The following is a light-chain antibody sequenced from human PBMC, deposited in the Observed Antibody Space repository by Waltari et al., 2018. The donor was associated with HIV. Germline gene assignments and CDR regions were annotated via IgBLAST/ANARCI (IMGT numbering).Light chain of an antibody. V-gene: IGLV2-23*02. CDR2: EVT. CDR3: CSYAGSDTLV. Sequence: QSALTQPASVSGSPGQTITISCTGTNSDVGNYNLVSWYRQHPDKAPNLLIFEVTRRPAGVADRFAGSKSGNTASLTISGLQAEDEADYYCCSYAGSDTLVFGGGTKLTVL. J-gene: IGLJ3*02. CDR1: NSDVGNYNL.